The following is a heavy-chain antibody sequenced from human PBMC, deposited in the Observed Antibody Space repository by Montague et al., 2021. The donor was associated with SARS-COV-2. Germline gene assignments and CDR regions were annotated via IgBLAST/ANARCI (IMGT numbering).Heavy chain of an antibody. CDR1: GFTFSSYA. J-gene: IGHJ4*02. CDR2: IYSGGSST. Sequence: SLRLSCAASGFTFSSYAMSWVRQAPGKGLEWVSVIYSGGSSTYYADSVKGRFTIPRDNSKNTLYLQMNSLRAEDTAVYYCAKSRGIRYDSSGYYYPLDYWGQGTLVTVSS. V-gene: IGHV3-23*03. D-gene: IGHD3-22*01. CDR3: AKSRGIRYDSSGYYYPLDY.